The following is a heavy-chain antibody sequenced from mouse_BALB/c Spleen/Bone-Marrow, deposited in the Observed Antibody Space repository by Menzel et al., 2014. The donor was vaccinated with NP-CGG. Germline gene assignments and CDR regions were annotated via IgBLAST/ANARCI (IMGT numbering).Heavy chain of an antibody. CDR3: VRRGNGIYAMDY. Sequence: EVMLVESGGGLVQPGGSRKLSCAASGFTFSEYGMAWVRQAPGKGPEWVAFISSLASSIYYADSVTGRFTLSRENAKNTLYLEMTSLRYEDTAMYFCVRRGNGIYAMDYWGQGTSVTVSS. CDR2: ISSLASSI. V-gene: IGHV5-15*02. J-gene: IGHJ4*01. CDR1: GFTFSEYG.